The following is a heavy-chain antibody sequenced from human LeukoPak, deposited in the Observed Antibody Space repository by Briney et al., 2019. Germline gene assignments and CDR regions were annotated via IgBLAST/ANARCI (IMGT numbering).Heavy chain of an antibody. V-gene: IGHV3-7*04. CDR3: ARGGSYFPA. CDR1: GFTFSSYW. Sequence: PGGSLRLSCAASGFTFSSYWMSWVRQAPGKGLEWVANINQDGSEKYYVDSVKGRFTISRDNAKNSVYLQVNSLRAEDTAVYYCARGGSYFPAWGQGTLVTVSS. CDR2: INQDGSEK. D-gene: IGHD3-10*01. J-gene: IGHJ5*02.